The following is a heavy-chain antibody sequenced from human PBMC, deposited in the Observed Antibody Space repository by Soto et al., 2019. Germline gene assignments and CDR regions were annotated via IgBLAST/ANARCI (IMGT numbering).Heavy chain of an antibody. J-gene: IGHJ5*02. Sequence: QITLQESGPTLVKPTQTLTLTCTFSEISRSTSGEGVGWIRQPPGKALEWLALIYWDDDKRYSPSLKSRLTITKDTSKNQVVLTMTNMDPVDTATYYCAHELWFGESSNWFDPWGQGTLVTVSS. CDR2: IYWDDDK. CDR3: AHELWFGESSNWFDP. D-gene: IGHD3-10*01. CDR1: EISRSTSGEG. V-gene: IGHV2-5*02.